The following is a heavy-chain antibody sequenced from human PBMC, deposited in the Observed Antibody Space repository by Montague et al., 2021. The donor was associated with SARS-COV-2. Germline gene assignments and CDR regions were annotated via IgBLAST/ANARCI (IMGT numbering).Heavy chain of an antibody. CDR1: GGSISSYY. CDR2: IYYSGST. V-gene: IGHV4-59*08. Sequence: SETLPLTCTVSGGSISSYYWSWIRQPPGKGLGWIGYIYYSGSTNYNPSLKSRVTISVDTSKNQFSLKLSSVTAADTAVYYCARHALGYFDWLNEGYFDYWGQGTLVTVSS. CDR3: ARHALGYFDWLNEGYFDY. J-gene: IGHJ4*02. D-gene: IGHD3-9*01.